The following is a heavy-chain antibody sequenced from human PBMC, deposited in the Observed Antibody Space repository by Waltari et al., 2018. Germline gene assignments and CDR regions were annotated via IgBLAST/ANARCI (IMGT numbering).Heavy chain of an antibody. D-gene: IGHD3-10*01. V-gene: IGHV4-39*07. CDR1: GGSISSSSYY. CDR3: ARVGGDLYYYYYMDV. CDR2: IYYSGRT. J-gene: IGHJ6*03. Sequence: QLQLQESGPGLVKPSETLSLTCTVSGGSISSSSYYWGWIRQPPGKGLEWIGSIYYSGRTYYNPSLKSRVTISVDTSKNQFSLKLSSVTAADTAVYYCARVGGDLYYYYYMDVWGKGTTVTISS.